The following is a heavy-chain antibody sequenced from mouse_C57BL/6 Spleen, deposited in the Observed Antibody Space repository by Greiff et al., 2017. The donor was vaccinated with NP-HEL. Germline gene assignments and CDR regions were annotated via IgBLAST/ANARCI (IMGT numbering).Heavy chain of an antibody. CDR2: IRYDGSN. Sequence: VQLQQSGPGLVKPSQSLSLSCSVTGYSITSGYYWNWIRQFPGNKLEWMGYIRYDGSNNYNPSLKNRISITRDTSKNPCILKLNSLTTEDTATYYCARDRTVYFDDWGKGTTVSVDS. V-gene: IGHV3-6*01. CDR1: GYSITSGYY. J-gene: IGHJ2*01. D-gene: IGHD1-1*01. CDR3: ARDRTVYFDD.